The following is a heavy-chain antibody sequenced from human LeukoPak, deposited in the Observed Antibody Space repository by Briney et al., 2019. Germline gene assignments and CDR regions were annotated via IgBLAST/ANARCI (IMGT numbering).Heavy chain of an antibody. CDR3: AKDRWPPRDAFDI. CDR1: GFTFSIYG. CDR2: IRYDGSNK. D-gene: IGHD6-13*01. Sequence: PGGSLRLSCAASGFTFSIYGMHWVRQAPGKGLECVAFIRYDGSNKYYADSVEGRFTISRDNSKNKLYLQMNSLRAGDTAVYYCAKDRWPPRDAFDIWGQGTMVTVSS. V-gene: IGHV3-30*02. J-gene: IGHJ3*02.